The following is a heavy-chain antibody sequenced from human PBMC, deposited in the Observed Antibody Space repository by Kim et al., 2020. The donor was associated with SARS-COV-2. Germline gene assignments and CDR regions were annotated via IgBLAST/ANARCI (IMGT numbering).Heavy chain of an antibody. J-gene: IGHJ4*02. CDR2: IDPSDSYT. CDR1: GYSFTSYW. CDR3: ARGAYYYDSSGYLNFDY. D-gene: IGHD3-22*01. Sequence: GESLKISCKGSGYSFTSYWISWVRQMPGKGLEWMGRIDPSDSYTNYSPSFQGHVTISADKSISTAYLQWSSLKASDTAMYYCARGAYYYDSSGYLNFDYWGQGTLVTGSS. V-gene: IGHV5-10-1*01.